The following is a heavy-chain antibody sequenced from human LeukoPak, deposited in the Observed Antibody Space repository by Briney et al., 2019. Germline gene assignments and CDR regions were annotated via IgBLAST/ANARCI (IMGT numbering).Heavy chain of an antibody. D-gene: IGHD3-22*01. Sequence: PGGSLRLSCAASGFTFSSYAMSWVRQAPGKGLEWVSAISGSGGSTYYADSVKGRFTISRDNSKNTLYLQMNSLRAEDTAVYYCAKESGTYYYDSSGYQPLDYWGQGTLATVSS. J-gene: IGHJ4*02. CDR3: AKESGTYYYDSSGYQPLDY. CDR1: GFTFSSYA. CDR2: ISGSGGST. V-gene: IGHV3-23*01.